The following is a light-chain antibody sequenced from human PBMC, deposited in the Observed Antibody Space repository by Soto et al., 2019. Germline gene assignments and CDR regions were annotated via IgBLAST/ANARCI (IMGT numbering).Light chain of an antibody. J-gene: IGKJ2*01. Sequence: EIVMTQSPATLSVSPGEKGTLSCRASRSVSIKFAWYLQNPGQAPRLLIYDASTRATGIPARFSGSGSGTEFTITLSSLQSEDLAVYYCQQYYDWYTFGQGTKLETK. V-gene: IGKV3-15*01. CDR2: DAS. CDR3: QQYYDWYT. CDR1: RSVSIK.